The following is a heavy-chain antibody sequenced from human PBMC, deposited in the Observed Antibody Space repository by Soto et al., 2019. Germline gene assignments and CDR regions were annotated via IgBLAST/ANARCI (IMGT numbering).Heavy chain of an antibody. CDR1: GGPYNSFA. Sequence: QAQLVQSGAEVKKPGSSVKVSCKASGGPYNSFAISWVRQAPGQGLEWIGGIIPVFGTATYAQKFKGRVTITAEESTSTAYMELSSLTCEDTAVYYCARFLGGAGSYYDGQNYNYYNGMDVWGQGTTVTVSS. J-gene: IGHJ6*02. D-gene: IGHD3-10*01. CDR2: IIPVFGTA. CDR3: ARFLGGAGSYYDGQNYNYYNGMDV. V-gene: IGHV1-69*01.